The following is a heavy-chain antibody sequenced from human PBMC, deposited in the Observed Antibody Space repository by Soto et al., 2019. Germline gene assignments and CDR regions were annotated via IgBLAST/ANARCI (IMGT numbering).Heavy chain of an antibody. D-gene: IGHD3-22*01. CDR1: GGSISSGGYY. CDR3: ARSFEDYYDSSGYFFDY. J-gene: IGHJ4*02. Sequence: QVQLQESGPGLVKPSQTLSLTCTVSGGSISSGGYYWSWIRQHPGKGLEWIGYIYFSGSTYYNPSLKSRVTISVDTSKNQFSLKLSSVTAADTAVYYCARSFEDYYDSSGYFFDYWGQGTLVTVSS. CDR2: IYFSGST. V-gene: IGHV4-31*03.